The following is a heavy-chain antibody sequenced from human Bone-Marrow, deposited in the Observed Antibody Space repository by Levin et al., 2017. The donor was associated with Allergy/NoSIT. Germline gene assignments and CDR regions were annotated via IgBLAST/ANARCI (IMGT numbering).Heavy chain of an antibody. Sequence: GESLKISCAASGFTFSSYSMNWVRQAPGKGLEWVSSISSSSSYIYYADSVKGRFTISRDNAKNSLYLQMNSLRAEDTAVYYCARALLLWFGEPRNGFWFDPWGQGTLVTVSS. CDR2: ISSSSSYI. J-gene: IGHJ5*02. CDR3: ARALLLWFGEPRNGFWFDP. D-gene: IGHD3-10*01. CDR1: GFTFSSYS. V-gene: IGHV3-21*01.